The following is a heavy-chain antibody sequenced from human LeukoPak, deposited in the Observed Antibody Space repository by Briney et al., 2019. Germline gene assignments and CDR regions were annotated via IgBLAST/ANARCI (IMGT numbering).Heavy chain of an antibody. J-gene: IGHJ4*02. CDR3: AKDGGIVGASSY. Sequence: GGSLRLSCAASGFTFSSYAMSWVRQAPGKGLEWVSAISGSGGSTYYADSVKGRFTISRGNSKNTLYLQMNSLRAEDTAVYYCAKDGGIVGASSYWGQGTLVTVSS. CDR1: GFTFSSYA. CDR2: ISGSGGST. V-gene: IGHV3-23*01. D-gene: IGHD1-26*01.